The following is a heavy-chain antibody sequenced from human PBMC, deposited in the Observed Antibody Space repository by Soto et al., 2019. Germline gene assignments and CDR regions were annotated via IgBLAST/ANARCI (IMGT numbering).Heavy chain of an antibody. CDR1: GFTTPSGFTFSYYA. CDR2: ISYDGTNK. Sequence: QVQLVESGGGVVQPGKSLRLSCAASGFTTPSGFTFSYYAMHWVRQAPGKGLEWVAVISYDGTNKNYADSVKGRFTISRDNSQNTASLEMNSLGVDDTAVYYCARGTAGELLDYWGQGTLVTVSS. V-gene: IGHV3-30-3*01. CDR3: ARGTAGELLDY. J-gene: IGHJ4*02. D-gene: IGHD3-10*01.